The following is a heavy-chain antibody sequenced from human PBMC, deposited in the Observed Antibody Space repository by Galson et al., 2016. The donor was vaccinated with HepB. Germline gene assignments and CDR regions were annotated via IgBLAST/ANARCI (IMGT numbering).Heavy chain of an antibody. CDR1: GESFSDTDFY. CDR2: IHPYGST. J-gene: IGHJ4*02. Sequence: SETLSLTCTVYGESFSDTDFYWSWVRQPPGKGLEWIGEIHPYGSTDYSPSLKSRVTMSLDTSKTQFSLKLGSVTAADTAVYYCSRGQDAYKLGDCWGQGTLVTVSS. CDR3: SRGQDAYKLGDC. V-gene: IGHV4-34*01. D-gene: IGHD5-24*01.